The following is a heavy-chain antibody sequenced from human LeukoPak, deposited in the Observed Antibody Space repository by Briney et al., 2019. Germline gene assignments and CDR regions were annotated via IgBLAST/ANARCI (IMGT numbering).Heavy chain of an antibody. Sequence: GGSLRLSCAASGFTFSSYSMNWVRQAPGKGLEWVSSISSSSSYIYYADSVKGRFTISRDNSKNTLYLQMNSLRADDTAVYYCARDYSYGHDGGMDVWGQGTTVTVSS. D-gene: IGHD5-18*01. J-gene: IGHJ6*02. CDR2: ISSSSSYI. CDR3: ARDYSYGHDGGMDV. CDR1: GFTFSSYS. V-gene: IGHV3-21*01.